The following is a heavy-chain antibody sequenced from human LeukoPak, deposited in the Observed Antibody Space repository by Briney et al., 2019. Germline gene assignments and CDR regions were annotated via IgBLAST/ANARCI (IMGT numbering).Heavy chain of an antibody. D-gene: IGHD1-26*01. Sequence: SVKVSCKASGGTFSSYSISWVRQAPGQGLEWMGVIIPMFGTTTYAQRFQGRVTITADKSTSTAYMELSSLRSEDTAVYYCARDLGYGGSYDGQDYYYYYYMDVWGKGTTVTISS. J-gene: IGHJ6*03. CDR3: ARDLGYGGSYDGQDYYYYYYMDV. CDR1: GGTFSSYS. V-gene: IGHV1-69*06. CDR2: IIPMFGTT.